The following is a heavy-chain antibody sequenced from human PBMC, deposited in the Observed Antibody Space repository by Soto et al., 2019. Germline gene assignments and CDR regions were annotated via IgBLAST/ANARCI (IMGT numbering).Heavy chain of an antibody. V-gene: IGHV4-59*01. D-gene: IGHD6-6*01. J-gene: IGHJ4*02. CDR2: ISYSGST. Sequence: PSETLSLTCTVSGGSMSSYYWTWLRQSPGRGLEWIGYISYSGSTYYNPSLKSRVTISADTSKNQFSLRMNSMIAADTAVYYCAREDPDASVGYCGQRTLVPVSS. CDR3: AREDPDASVGY. CDR1: GGSMSSYY.